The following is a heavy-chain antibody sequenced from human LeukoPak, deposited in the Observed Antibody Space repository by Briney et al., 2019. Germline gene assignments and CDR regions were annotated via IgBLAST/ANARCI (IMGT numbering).Heavy chain of an antibody. J-gene: IGHJ4*02. CDR1: GYTFTGYY. Sequence: ASVKVSCKASGYTFTGYYMHWVRQAPGQGLEWMGWINPNSGGTNYAQKFQGRVTMTRGTSISTAYMELSRLRSDDTAVYYCARVIGSSSWSPGFDYWGREPWSPSPQ. V-gene: IGHV1-2*02. D-gene: IGHD6-13*01. CDR3: ARVIGSSSWSPGFDY. CDR2: INPNSGGT.